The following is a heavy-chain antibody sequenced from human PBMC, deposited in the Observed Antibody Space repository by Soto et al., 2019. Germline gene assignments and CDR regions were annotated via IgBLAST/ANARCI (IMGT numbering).Heavy chain of an antibody. V-gene: IGHV1-18*01. CDR2: ISAYNGNT. CDR3: ASSLPIGYCSGGSCYSRYYYYYMDV. CDR1: GYTFTSYG. Sequence: ASVKVSCKASGYTFTSYGISWVRQAPGQGLEWMGWISAYNGNTNYAQKLQGRVTMTTDTSTSTAYMELRSLRSDDTAVYYCASSLPIGYCSGGSCYSRYYYYYMDVWGKGTTVTVSS. D-gene: IGHD2-15*01. J-gene: IGHJ6*03.